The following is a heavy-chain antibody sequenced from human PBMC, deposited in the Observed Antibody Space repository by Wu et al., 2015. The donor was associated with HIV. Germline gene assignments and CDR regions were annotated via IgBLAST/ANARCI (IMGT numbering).Heavy chain of an antibody. CDR3: ARVRHPGSSWFPSPMEYYYYYMDV. J-gene: IGHJ6*03. D-gene: IGHD6-13*01. CDR2: ISAYSGNT. CDR1: GYTFSSYG. Sequence: QVQLVQSGAEVKKPGASVKVSCKASGYTFSSYGISWVRQAPGQGLEWMGWISAYSGNTNYAQNLQGRVTMTTDTSTSKAYMELRSLKSDDTAVYYCARVRHPGSSWFPSPMEYYYYYMDVVGQRDHGHRLL. V-gene: IGHV1-18*01.